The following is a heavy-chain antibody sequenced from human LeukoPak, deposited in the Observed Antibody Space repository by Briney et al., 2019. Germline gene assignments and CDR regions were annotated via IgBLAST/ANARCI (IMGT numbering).Heavy chain of an antibody. CDR2: ISGSGGST. D-gene: IGHD3-22*01. CDR1: GFTFSSYA. V-gene: IGHV3-23*01. J-gene: IGHJ4*02. CDR3: AKDYDSSGYWYYFDY. Sequence: GGSLRLSCAASGFTFSSYAMSWVRQAPGKGLEWVSAISGSGGSTYYADSVKGRFTISRDNSKNTLYLQMNSLGAEDTAVYYCAKDYDSSGYWYYFDYWGQGTLVTVSS.